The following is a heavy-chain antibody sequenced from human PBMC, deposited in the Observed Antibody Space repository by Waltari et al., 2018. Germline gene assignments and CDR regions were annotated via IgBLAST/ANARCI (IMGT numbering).Heavy chain of an antibody. V-gene: IGHV4-59*01. D-gene: IGHD5-12*01. CDR3: ARAEMATIAN. CDR1: GCSISSYY. Sequence: QVQLQESGPGLVKPSETLSLTCTVSGCSISSYYWSWIRQPPGKGLEWIGYIYYSGSTNYNPSLKSRVTISVDTSKNQFSLKLSSVTAADTAVYYCARAEMATIANWGQGTLVTVSS. J-gene: IGHJ4*02. CDR2: IYYSGST.